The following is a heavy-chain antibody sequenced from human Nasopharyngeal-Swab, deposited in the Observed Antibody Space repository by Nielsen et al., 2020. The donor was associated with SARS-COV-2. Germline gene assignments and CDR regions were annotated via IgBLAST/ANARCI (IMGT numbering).Heavy chain of an antibody. CDR3: ARDYGDYYFDY. CDR2: IFSNDEK. Sequence: ETLSLTCTVSGGSISTYYWSWIRQPPGKALEWLAHIFSNDEKSYSTSLKSRLTISKDTSKSQVVLTMTNMDPVDTATYYCARDYGDYYFDYWGQGTLVTVSS. CDR1: GGSISTYYW. J-gene: IGHJ4*02. V-gene: IGHV2-26*01. D-gene: IGHD4-17*01.